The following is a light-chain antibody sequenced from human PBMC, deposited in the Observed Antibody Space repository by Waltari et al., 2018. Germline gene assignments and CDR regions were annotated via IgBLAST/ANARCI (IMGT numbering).Light chain of an antibody. CDR2: HAS. Sequence: EILLTQSPDTLSVSPGERVTLSYRASESIATNLAWYQQRPGQAPRLLIFHASSRATDIPAKFSGSGSGTEFTLTISSLQAEDFAVYYCQQYNNWPPSTFGQGTKVEFK. V-gene: IGKV3-15*01. CDR1: ESIATN. J-gene: IGKJ1*01. CDR3: QQYNNWPPST.